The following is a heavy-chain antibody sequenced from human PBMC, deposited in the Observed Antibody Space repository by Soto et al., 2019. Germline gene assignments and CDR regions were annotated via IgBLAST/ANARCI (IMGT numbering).Heavy chain of an antibody. CDR3: ARCYDILTGSQQYYFDY. CDR2: ISAYNGNT. J-gene: IGHJ4*02. CDR1: GYTFTSYG. D-gene: IGHD3-9*01. Sequence: ASVKVSCKASGYTFTSYGISWVRQAPGQGLEWMGWISAYNGNTNYAQKLQGRVTMTTDTSTSTAYMELRSLRSDDTAVYYCARCYDILTGSQQYYFDYRGQGTLVTVSS. V-gene: IGHV1-18*01.